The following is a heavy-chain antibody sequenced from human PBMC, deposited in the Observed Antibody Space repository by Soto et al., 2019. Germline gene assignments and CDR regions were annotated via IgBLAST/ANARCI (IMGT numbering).Heavy chain of an antibody. CDR2: IYYSGST. CDR1: GGSISSGGYY. Sequence: SETLSLTSTVSGGSISSGGYYWSWIRQHPGKGLEWIGYIYYSGSTYYNPSLKSRVTISVDTSKNQFSLKLGSVTAADTAVYYCARFYDILTGYCWFDPWGQGTLVTVSS. V-gene: IGHV4-31*03. J-gene: IGHJ5*02. D-gene: IGHD3-9*01. CDR3: ARFYDILTGYCWFDP.